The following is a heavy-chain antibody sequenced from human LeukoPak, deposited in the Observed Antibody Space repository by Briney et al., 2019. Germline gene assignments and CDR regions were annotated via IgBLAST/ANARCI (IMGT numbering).Heavy chain of an antibody. CDR1: GYSISSGYY. Sequence: PSQTLSLTSAVSGYSISSGYYWGWIRQPPGKGLEGIGSIYHRGSTSYNPSLTCRVTISVDTPKNQFSLKLSSGTAADTAVYYCARVLRMTAMVTFWVPYGMDVWGKGTTVTVSS. CDR3: ARVLRMTAMVTFWVPYGMDV. J-gene: IGHJ6*04. D-gene: IGHD5-18*01. CDR2: IYHRGST. V-gene: IGHV4-38-2*01.